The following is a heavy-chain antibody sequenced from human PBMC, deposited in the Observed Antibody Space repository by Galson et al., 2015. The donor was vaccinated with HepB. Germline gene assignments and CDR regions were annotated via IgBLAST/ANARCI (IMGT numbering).Heavy chain of an antibody. CDR1: GVTFSDYY. D-gene: IGHD3-3*01. V-gene: IGHV3-11*01. Sequence: SLRLSCAASGVTFSDYYMSWIRQAPGKGLEWVSYISSSGNRIHYADSVKGRFTISRDNAKKSVYLQMNSLRAEDTAVYYCARERVVIPPTGLDVWGQGTTVTVSS. J-gene: IGHJ6*02. CDR2: ISSSGNRI. CDR3: ARERVVIPPTGLDV.